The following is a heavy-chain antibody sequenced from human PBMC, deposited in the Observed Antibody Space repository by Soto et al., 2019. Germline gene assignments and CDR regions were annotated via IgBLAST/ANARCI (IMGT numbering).Heavy chain of an antibody. CDR2: IYYSGST. V-gene: IGHV4-31*03. J-gene: IGHJ5*02. CDR3: ARVLRGYRNAIALNWFDP. Sequence: QVQLQESGPGLVKPSQTLSLTCTVSGGSISSGGYYWSWIRQYPGKGLEWIGYIYYSGSTYYNPSLKSRVTISVDTSKNQFSLKLSSVTAADTAVYYCARVLRGYRNAIALNWFDPWGQGTLVTVSS. CDR1: GGSISSGGYY. D-gene: IGHD5-18*01.